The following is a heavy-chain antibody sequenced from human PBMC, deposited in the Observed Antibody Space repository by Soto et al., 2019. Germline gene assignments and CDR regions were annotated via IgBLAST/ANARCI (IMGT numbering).Heavy chain of an antibody. J-gene: IGHJ5*02. D-gene: IGHD6-6*01. CDR1: GGSISSSSYY. CDR2: IYYSGST. V-gene: IGHV4-39*01. Sequence: SETLSLTCTVSGGSISSSSYYWGWIRQPPGKGLEWIGSIYYSGSTYYNPSLKSRVTISVDTSKNQFSLKLSSVTAADTAVYYCARHSSSNWFDPWGQGTLVTVSS. CDR3: ARHSSSNWFDP.